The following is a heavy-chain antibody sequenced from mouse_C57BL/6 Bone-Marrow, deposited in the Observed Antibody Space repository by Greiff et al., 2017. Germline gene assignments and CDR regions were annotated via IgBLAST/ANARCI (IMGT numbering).Heavy chain of an antibody. CDR2: IYPGGGYT. D-gene: IGHD3-3*01. V-gene: IGHV1-63*01. CDR3: ARRDLSPYYYAMDY. J-gene: IGHJ4*01. Sequence: QVQLQQSGAELVRPGTSVKMSCKASGYTFTNYWIGWAKQRPGHGLEWIGDIYPGGGYTNYNEKFKGKATLTADKSSSTAYMQFSSLTSEDSAIYYCARRDLSPYYYAMDYWGQGTSVTVSS. CDR1: GYTFTNYW.